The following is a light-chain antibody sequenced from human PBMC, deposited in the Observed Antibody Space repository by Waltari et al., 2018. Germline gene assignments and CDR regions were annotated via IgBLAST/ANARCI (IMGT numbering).Light chain of an antibody. CDR1: SGSIGSGY. V-gene: IGLV6-57*03. CDR3: QSFDSTNPWV. Sequence: NFMLTQPHSVSESPGKTITISCTRSSGSIGSGYVQWYQQRPGSAPTTMIYEDKKRPSGVPVRFSGSIDSSSNSAFLTISGLKTEDEADYYCQSFDSTNPWVFGGGTKLTVL. J-gene: IGLJ3*02. CDR2: EDK.